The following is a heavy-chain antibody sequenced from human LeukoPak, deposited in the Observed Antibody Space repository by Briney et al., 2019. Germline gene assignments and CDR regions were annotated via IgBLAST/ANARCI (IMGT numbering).Heavy chain of an antibody. V-gene: IGHV3-11*04. Sequence: GGSLRLSCAASGFTFSDYCMSWIRQAPGKGLEWVSYISSSGSTIYYADSVKGRFTISRDNAKNSLYLQMSSLRADDTAVYYCARDLSYSRDDAFDLWGQGTMVTVSS. D-gene: IGHD3-22*01. CDR1: GFTFSDYC. J-gene: IGHJ3*01. CDR2: ISSSGSTI. CDR3: ARDLSYSRDDAFDL.